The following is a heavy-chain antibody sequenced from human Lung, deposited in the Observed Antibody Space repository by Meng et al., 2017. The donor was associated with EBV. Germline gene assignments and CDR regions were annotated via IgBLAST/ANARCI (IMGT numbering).Heavy chain of an antibody. CDR3: AKEYNFGELPPDHYFDS. D-gene: IGHD1-26*01. V-gene: IGHV3-23*04. Sequence: EVQLVQSGGGLIQPGGSLRLSCAASGFTFRNYAMGWVRQAPGKGLEWVSAITGSGGTTLDADSVKGRFTISRDNSKNTLYLQMSSLRVEDTAVYYCAKEYNFGELPPDHYFDSWGQGTLVTVSS. J-gene: IGHJ4*02. CDR1: GFTFRNYA. CDR2: ITGSGGTT.